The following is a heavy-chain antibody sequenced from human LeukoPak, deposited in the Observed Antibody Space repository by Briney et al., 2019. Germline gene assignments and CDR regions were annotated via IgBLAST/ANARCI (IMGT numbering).Heavy chain of an antibody. CDR1: GGSVSGYY. V-gene: IGHV4-4*07. D-gene: IGHD5-12*01. J-gene: IGHJ5*02. CDR2: IYTSGTS. Sequence: SETLSLTCTVSGGSVSGYYWSWIRQPAGKGLEWIGRIYTSGTSNYNPSLKSRVTMSLDTSKNQFSLKLSSVTAADTAVYYCAARLGWFDPWGQGTLVTVSS. CDR3: AARLGWFDP.